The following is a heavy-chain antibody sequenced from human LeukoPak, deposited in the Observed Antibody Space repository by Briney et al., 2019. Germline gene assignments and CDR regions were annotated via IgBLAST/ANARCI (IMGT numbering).Heavy chain of an antibody. J-gene: IGHJ4*02. D-gene: IGHD2-2*01. V-gene: IGHV3-23*01. Sequence: GGSLRLSCAASAFTFSSYGMHWVRQAPGKGLEWVSAISGRGANTYYADSVKGRFTISRDNSKNTLYMQMNSLRAEDTAVYYCAKAVVIVPTATPFDYWGQGTLVTVSS. CDR1: AFTFSSYG. CDR3: AKAVVIVPTATPFDY. CDR2: ISGRGANT.